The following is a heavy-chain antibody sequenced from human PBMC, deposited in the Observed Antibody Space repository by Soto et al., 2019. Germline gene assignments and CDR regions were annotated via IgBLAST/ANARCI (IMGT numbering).Heavy chain of an antibody. CDR3: AHAYGGRSLY. Sequence: QITLKESGPTLVKPTQTLTLTCTFSGFSLPTDRVGVGWIRQPPGKALEWLAVIYWDDTKTYRPSRKSRLTITKDTSKNQVALTMTDMDPVATATYYCAHAYGGRSLYWGQGTLVTVSS. D-gene: IGHD1-26*01. CDR2: IYWDDTK. CDR1: GFSLPTDRVG. J-gene: IGHJ4*02. V-gene: IGHV2-5*02.